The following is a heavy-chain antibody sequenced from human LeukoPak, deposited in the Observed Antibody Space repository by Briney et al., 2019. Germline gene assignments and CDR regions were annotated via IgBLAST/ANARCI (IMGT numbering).Heavy chain of an antibody. Sequence: GGSLRLSCAASGFTFSSYAMHWVRQAPGKGLEWVAVISYDGSNKYYADSVKGRFTISRDNSKNTLYLQMNSLRAEDTAVYYCAKGITRDAFDIWGQGTMVTVSS. CDR1: GFTFSSYA. V-gene: IGHV3-30*04. J-gene: IGHJ3*02. D-gene: IGHD3-16*01. CDR3: AKGITRDAFDI. CDR2: ISYDGSNK.